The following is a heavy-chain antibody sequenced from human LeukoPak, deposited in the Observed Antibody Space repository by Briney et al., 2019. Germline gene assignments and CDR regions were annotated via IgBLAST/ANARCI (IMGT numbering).Heavy chain of an antibody. V-gene: IGHV3-23*01. Sequence: GGSLRLSCAASGFTFSSYAMSWVRQAPGKGLEWVSAISGSGGSTYYADSVKGRFTISRDNSKNTLYLQMNSLRAEDTAVYYCAKVSCSSTSCYVGYWGQGTLVTVSS. D-gene: IGHD2-2*01. CDR1: GFTFSSYA. CDR3: AKVSCSSTSCYVGY. J-gene: IGHJ4*02. CDR2: ISGSGGST.